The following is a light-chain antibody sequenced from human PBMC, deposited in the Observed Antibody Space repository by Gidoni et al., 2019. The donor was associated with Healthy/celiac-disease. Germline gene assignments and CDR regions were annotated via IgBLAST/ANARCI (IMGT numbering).Light chain of an antibody. CDR3: QQYNNWPSWT. CDR1: QSVSSN. V-gene: IGKV3-15*01. Sequence: EIVMTQSPATLSVSPGERATLSCRASQSVSSNLAWYQQQPGQAPRLLISGASTRATGSPARFSGSGSGTEFTLTISSLQSEDFAVYYCQQYNNWPSWTFGQGTKVEIK. CDR2: GAS. J-gene: IGKJ1*01.